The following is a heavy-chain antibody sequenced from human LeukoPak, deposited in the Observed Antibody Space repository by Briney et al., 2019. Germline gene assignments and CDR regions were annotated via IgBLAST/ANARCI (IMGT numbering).Heavy chain of an antibody. Sequence: ASVKVSCKASGYTFTGYYMHWVRQAPGQGLEWMGWINPNSGGTNYAQKFQGRVTITRNTSISTAYMELSSLRSEDTAVYYCARGGASGSYGYWGQGTLVTVSS. D-gene: IGHD1-26*01. CDR1: GYTFTGYY. CDR2: INPNSGGT. J-gene: IGHJ4*02. CDR3: ARGGASGSYGY. V-gene: IGHV1-2*02.